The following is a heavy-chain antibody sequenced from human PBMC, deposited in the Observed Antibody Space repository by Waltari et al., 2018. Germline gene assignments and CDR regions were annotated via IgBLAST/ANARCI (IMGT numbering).Heavy chain of an antibody. CDR3: ASDPTLFGIRQNYFDS. J-gene: IGHJ4*02. D-gene: IGHD3-3*01. Sequence: EAQLVESGGTLVRPGESLRLSCVVSGFSLSDHCMSWVRQAPGKGVEWGARIKQDGGRDYVDSVKGRFPISRDNAKNSLYLVLNTLGADDSGVYFCASDPTLFGIRQNYFDSWGQGTQVTVSS. CDR1: GFSLSDHC. CDR2: IKQDGGR. V-gene: IGHV3-7*04.